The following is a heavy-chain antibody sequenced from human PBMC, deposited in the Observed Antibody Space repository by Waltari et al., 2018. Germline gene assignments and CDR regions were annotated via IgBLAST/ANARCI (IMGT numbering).Heavy chain of an antibody. V-gene: IGHV3-48*04. D-gene: IGHD6-19*01. CDR1: GFTFSSDS. CDR3: ARGEIAVAGYYYYYYMDV. CDR2: ISSSSSTI. J-gene: IGHJ6*03. Sequence: EVQLVESGGGLVQPGGSLRLSCAASGFTFSSDSMNWVRQAPGKGLEWVSYISSSSSTIYYADSVKGRFTISRDNAKNSLYLQMNSLRAEDTAVYYCARGEIAVAGYYYYYYMDVWGKGTTVTVSS.